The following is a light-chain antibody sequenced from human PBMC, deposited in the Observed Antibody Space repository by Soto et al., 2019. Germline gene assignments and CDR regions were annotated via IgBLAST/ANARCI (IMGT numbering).Light chain of an antibody. Sequence: QSVLTQPSSASGTPGQRVTISCSGSSSNVGSNYVYWYQQLPGTAPKLLIYRDDQRPSGVPDRFSGSKSATSASLAISGVRSEDEADYFCAVWDDRLSGPHWEFGGGTKLTVL. CDR2: RDD. CDR1: SSNVGSNY. J-gene: IGLJ3*02. CDR3: AVWDDRLSGPHWE. V-gene: IGLV1-47*01.